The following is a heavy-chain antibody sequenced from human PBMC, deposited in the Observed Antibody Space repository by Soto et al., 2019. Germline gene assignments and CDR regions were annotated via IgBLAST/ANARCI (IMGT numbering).Heavy chain of an antibody. Sequence: ESGGDVVQPGESLRLSCVASGFTFRWFAMLWVRQAPGKGLEWVAAVSYEGTTKTYSDDVKGRFTISRDNSRNTVYLQLDNLRREDTAMYYWAKDDREAVAGAVHFYGMDVWGQGTSVTVSS. CDR2: VSYEGTTK. CDR3: AKDDREAVAGAVHFYGMDV. J-gene: IGHJ6*02. D-gene: IGHD6-19*01. CDR1: GFTFRWFA. V-gene: IGHV3-30*18.